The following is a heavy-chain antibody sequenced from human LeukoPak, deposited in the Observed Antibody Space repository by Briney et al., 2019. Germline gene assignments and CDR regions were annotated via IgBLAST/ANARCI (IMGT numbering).Heavy chain of an antibody. V-gene: IGHV4-30-2*01. CDR2: IYHSGST. CDR1: GGSISSGGYY. J-gene: IGHJ4*02. Sequence: SETLSLTCTVSGGSISSGGYYWSWIRQPPGKGLEWIGYIYHSGSTYYNPSLKSRVTISVDRSKNQFSLKLSSVTAADTAVYYCAKMYSSSSVDYWGQGTLVTVSS. CDR3: AKMYSSSSVDY. D-gene: IGHD6-6*01.